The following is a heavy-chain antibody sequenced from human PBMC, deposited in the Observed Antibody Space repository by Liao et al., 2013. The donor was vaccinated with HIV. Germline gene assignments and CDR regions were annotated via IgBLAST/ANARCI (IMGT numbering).Heavy chain of an antibody. D-gene: IGHD6-19*01. J-gene: IGHJ4*02. CDR3: ARVIKSCSGFGCDHGGFNY. Sequence: QVQLQESGPGLVKPSQTLSLTCSVSGDSIRSGDYYWSWIRQAPGTGLEWIGYISFSGSTHYNPSLKSRLTISVDTSKNRVSLKLTSVTAADTAVYYCARVIKSCSGFGCDHGGFNYWGQGTLVTVSS. CDR2: ISFSGST. CDR1: GDSIRSGDYY. V-gene: IGHV4-30-4*08.